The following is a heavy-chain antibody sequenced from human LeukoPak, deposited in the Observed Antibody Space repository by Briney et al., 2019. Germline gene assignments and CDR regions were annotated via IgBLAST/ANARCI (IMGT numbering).Heavy chain of an antibody. J-gene: IGHJ4*02. CDR3: ARSMSGSREL. D-gene: IGHD1-26*01. V-gene: IGHV3-21*01. CDR1: GFMFSNYN. Sequence: GGSLRLSCAASGFMFSNYNMNWVRQAPGKGLEWVSCISSNSNYIYYADSVKGRFTISRDNAKNTLYLQMNSLSAEDTAMYYCARSMSGSRELWGQGTLVTVSP. CDR2: ISSNSNYI.